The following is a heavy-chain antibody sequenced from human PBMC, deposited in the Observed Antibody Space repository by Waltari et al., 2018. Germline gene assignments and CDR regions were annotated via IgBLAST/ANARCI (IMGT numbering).Heavy chain of an antibody. Sequence: QVQLVESGGGLVKPGGSLRLSCAASGFPFSDYHMTWIRQAPGKGREWISYISSSGDTTYYADSVKGRFTISRDNAKNSLFLQMNSLRAEDTAVYYCARGRYSSSPWGQGTPVTVSS. J-gene: IGHJ5*02. D-gene: IGHD6-6*01. CDR2: ISSSGDTT. CDR3: ARGRYSSSP. V-gene: IGHV3-11*01. CDR1: GFPFSDYH.